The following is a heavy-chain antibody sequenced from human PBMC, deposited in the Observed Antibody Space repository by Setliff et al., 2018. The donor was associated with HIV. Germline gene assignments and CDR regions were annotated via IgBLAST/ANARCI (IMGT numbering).Heavy chain of an antibody. CDR3: ARRDGYSYGFYFDY. J-gene: IGHJ4*02. Sequence: PSETLSLTCTVSGGSISSSTYYWGWIRQPPGKGLEWIGTIYYSGSTYYNPSLKSRLTIAVDTSKSQFSLKLSSVTAADTAVYYCARRDGYSYGFYFDYWGQGTLVTVSS. D-gene: IGHD5-18*01. V-gene: IGHV4-39*01. CDR2: IYYSGST. CDR1: GGSISSSTYY.